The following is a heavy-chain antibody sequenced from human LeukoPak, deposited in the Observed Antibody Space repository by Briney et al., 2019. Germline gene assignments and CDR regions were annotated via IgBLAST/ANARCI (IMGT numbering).Heavy chain of an antibody. V-gene: IGHV4-59*11. CDR1: GDSISSHY. J-gene: IGHJ3*02. Sequence: SETLSLTCTVAGDSISSHYWNWIRQPPGKGLEWIGNVFYTGSTNHNPSLKSRVTISVDTSKNQFPLKMRSVTAADTAVYYCARGGSSSSGYAFDIWGQGTMATVSS. D-gene: IGHD6-6*01. CDR2: VFYTGST. CDR3: ARGGSSSSGYAFDI.